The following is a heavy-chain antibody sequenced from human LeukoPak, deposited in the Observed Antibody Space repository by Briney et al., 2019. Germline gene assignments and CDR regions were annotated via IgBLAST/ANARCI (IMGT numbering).Heavy chain of an antibody. J-gene: IGHJ4*02. V-gene: IGHV4-34*01. CDR1: GGSFSGYY. D-gene: IGHD3-10*01. Sequence: PSETLSLTCAVYGGSFSGYYWSWIRQPPGKGLEWIGEINHSGSTNYNPSLKSRVTISVDTSKNQFSLKLSSVTAADTAVYYCATYGSGSYHDDYWGQGTLVTVSS. CDR2: INHSGST. CDR3: ATYGSGSYHDDY.